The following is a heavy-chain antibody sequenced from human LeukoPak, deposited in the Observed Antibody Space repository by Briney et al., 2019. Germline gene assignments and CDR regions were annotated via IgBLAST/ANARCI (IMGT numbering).Heavy chain of an antibody. V-gene: IGHV3-48*04. CDR3: AKSRGWFEVLDV. J-gene: IGHJ3*01. CDR2: ISASSRTI. D-gene: IGHD3-10*01. Sequence: GGSLRLSCAASGFDFTGNHMNWVRQVPGKGLEWLSCISASSRTIHYADSVKGRFTVSRDNAENSLYLQMDSLRVEDTAIYYCAKSRGWFEVLDVWGQGTLVTVSS. CDR1: GFDFTGNH.